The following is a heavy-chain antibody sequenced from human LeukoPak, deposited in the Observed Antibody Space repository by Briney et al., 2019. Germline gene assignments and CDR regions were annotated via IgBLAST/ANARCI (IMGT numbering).Heavy chain of an antibody. Sequence: GGSLRLSCAASGFTFSSYWMSWVRQAPGKGLEWVANIRQDGSEKYYVDSVKGRFTISRDNAKNSLYLQMNSLRAEDTAVYYCARVVRWVTTVSTIGYYYMDVWGKGTTVTVSS. CDR1: GFTFSSYW. V-gene: IGHV3-7*01. D-gene: IGHD4-17*01. CDR3: ARVVRWVTTVSTIGYYYMDV. J-gene: IGHJ6*03. CDR2: IRQDGSEK.